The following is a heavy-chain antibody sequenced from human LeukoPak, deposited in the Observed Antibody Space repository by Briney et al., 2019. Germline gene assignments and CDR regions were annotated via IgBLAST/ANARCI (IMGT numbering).Heavy chain of an antibody. D-gene: IGHD5-24*01. CDR2: LNPNSGDT. J-gene: IGHJ4*02. V-gene: IGHV1-2*02. CDR1: GYTFTDYY. Sequence: ASEKVSCKASGYTFTDYYMHWVRQAPGQGLDWMGWLNPNSGDTNYAQKFQGRVSMTRDSSISTAYMDLSDLRSDDTAVYSCARGRNIEMTTMSGGSDYWGQGTLVTVSS. CDR3: ARGRNIEMTTMSGGSDY.